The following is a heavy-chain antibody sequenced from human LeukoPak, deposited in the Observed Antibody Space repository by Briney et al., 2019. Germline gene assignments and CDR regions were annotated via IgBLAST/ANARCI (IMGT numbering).Heavy chain of an antibody. V-gene: IGHV7-4-1*02. CDR1: GYTFTSYA. D-gene: IGHD3-3*01. CDR2: INTNTGNP. Sequence: ASVKVSCKASGYTFTSYAMNWVRQAPGQGLEWMGWINTNTGNPTYAQGFTGRFVFSLDTSVSTAYLQISSLKAEDTAVYYCARGGKLRFLEWLAYYMDVWGKGTTVTVSS. CDR3: ARGGKLRFLEWLAYYMDV. J-gene: IGHJ6*03.